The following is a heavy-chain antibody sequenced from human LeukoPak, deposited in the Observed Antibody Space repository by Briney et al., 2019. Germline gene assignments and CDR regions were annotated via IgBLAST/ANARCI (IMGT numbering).Heavy chain of an antibody. D-gene: IGHD6-19*01. CDR1: EYRFTNYW. V-gene: IGHV5-51*01. CDR3: ARLTVAGVYNYYYGMDI. CDR2: IYPADSDT. J-gene: IGHJ6*02. Sequence: GESLKISCKGSEYRFTNYWIGRVRQMPGKGLEWMGIIYPADSDTRYSPSFQGQVTISVDKSISTAYLQWSGLKASDTAIYYCARLTVAGVYNYYYGMDIWGQGTTVTVSS.